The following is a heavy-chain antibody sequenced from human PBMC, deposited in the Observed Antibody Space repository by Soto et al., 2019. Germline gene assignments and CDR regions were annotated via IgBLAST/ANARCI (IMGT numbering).Heavy chain of an antibody. J-gene: IGHJ4*02. Sequence: GGSLRLSCAASGFTFSNYAMSWVRQAPGKGLEWVSGIGGSGDDTYYADSVKGRFIISRDNSKNTLFLQMNSLRADDTAVYYCAKDQASGQGSFDSWGQGTLVTVSS. CDR1: GFTFSNYA. CDR2: IGGSGDDT. V-gene: IGHV3-23*01. CDR3: AKDQASGQGSFDS.